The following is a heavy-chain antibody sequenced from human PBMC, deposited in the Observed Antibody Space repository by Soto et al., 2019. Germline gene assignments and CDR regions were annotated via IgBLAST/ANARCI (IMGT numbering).Heavy chain of an antibody. V-gene: IGHV3-48*03. CDR1: GFTFSSYQ. Sequence: PGGSLRLSCAASGFTFSSYQMNWVRHVPGEGLEWIAYIDNSGDSIFYADSVKGRFTISRDNAKNSLHLQINSLRAEDTAVYYCARTAYYHILTGYYPFDYWGLGTLVTVSS. CDR3: ARTAYYHILTGYYPFDY. CDR2: IDNSGDSI. D-gene: IGHD3-9*01. J-gene: IGHJ4*02.